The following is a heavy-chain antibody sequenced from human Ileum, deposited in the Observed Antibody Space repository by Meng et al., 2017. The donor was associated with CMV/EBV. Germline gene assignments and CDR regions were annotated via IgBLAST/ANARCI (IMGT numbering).Heavy chain of an antibody. CDR1: GYTFTSSD. V-gene: IGHV1-8*03. CDR3: ARGNGDSSGREYFHH. D-gene: IGHD3-22*01. J-gene: IGHJ1*01. Sequence: ASVKVSCKASGYTFTSSDISWVRQATGQGLEWMGWMNPNSGNTDYAQKLQGRVTITTNTSISTAYMELSSLRSDDTAVYYCARGNGDSSGREYFHHWGQGTLVTVSS. CDR2: MNPNSGNT.